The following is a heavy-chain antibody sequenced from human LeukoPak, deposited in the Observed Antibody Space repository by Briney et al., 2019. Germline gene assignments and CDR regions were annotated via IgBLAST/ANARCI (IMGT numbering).Heavy chain of an antibody. CDR1: GGSISSYY. CDR2: IYYSGST. CDR3: ARRDDSYGYRWYFDL. J-gene: IGHJ2*01. Sequence: PSETLSLTCTVSGGSISSYYWSWIRQPPGKGLEWIGYIYYSGSTNYNPSPKSRVTISVDTSKNQFSLKLSSVTAADTAVYYCARRDDSYGYRWYFDLWGRGTLVTVSS. V-gene: IGHV4-59*08. D-gene: IGHD5-18*01.